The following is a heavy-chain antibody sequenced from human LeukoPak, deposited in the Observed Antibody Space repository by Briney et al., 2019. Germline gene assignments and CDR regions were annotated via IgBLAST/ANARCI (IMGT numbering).Heavy chain of an antibody. V-gene: IGHV5-51*01. CDR1: GYSFTSYW. J-gene: IGHJ6*03. CDR3: ARGHGPGLNGYYYYYMDV. CDR2: IYPGDSDT. Sequence: GESLKISCKGSGYSFTSYWIGWVRQMPGKGLEWMGIIYPGDSDTRYSPSFQGQVTISADKSISTAYLQWSSLRSEDTAVYYCARGHGPGLNGYYYYYMDVWGKGTTVTISS.